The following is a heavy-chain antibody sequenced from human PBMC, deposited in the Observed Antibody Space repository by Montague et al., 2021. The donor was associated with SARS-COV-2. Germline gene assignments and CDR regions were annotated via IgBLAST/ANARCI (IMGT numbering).Heavy chain of an antibody. D-gene: IGHD6-13*01. CDR2: NNHSGNT. CDR1: GGSISSSNW. V-gene: IGHV4-4*02. Sequence: SETLSLTCAVSGGSISSSNWWNWVRQPPGKGLEWFGENNHSGNTNYSSSLKSRVTISVDKSKNQFSLKLSFVTAAAMAVYYGARGIKRAVALDVWGQGTLVTISS. CDR3: ARGIKRAVALDV. J-gene: IGHJ1*01.